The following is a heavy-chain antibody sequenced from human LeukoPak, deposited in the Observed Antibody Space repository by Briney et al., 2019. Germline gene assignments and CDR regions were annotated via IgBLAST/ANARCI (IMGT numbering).Heavy chain of an antibody. CDR2: ISGDGGRT. J-gene: IGHJ4*02. CDR3: ARIRSGYYNAHFDY. CDR1: GFTLDDYA. Sequence: GGPLRLSCAASGFTLDDYAMQWLRQAPGKGLEGVSLISGDGGRTYYADSVKGRFTISRDNRKNSLDLQMNSLRTEDTALYYCARIRSGYYNAHFDYWGQGTLVTVSS. D-gene: IGHD3-22*01. V-gene: IGHV3-43*02.